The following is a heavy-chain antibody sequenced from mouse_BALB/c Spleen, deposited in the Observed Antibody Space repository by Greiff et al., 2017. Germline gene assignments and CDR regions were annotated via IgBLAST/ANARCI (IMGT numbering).Heavy chain of an antibody. CDR1: GYTFTDYW. CDR3: ARYGYGNGAMDY. D-gene: IGHD2-10*02. CDR2: IDTSDSYT. Sequence: QVQLQQPGAELVMPGASVKMSCKASGYTFTDYWMHWVKQRPGQGLEWIGAIDTSDSYTSYNQKFKGKATLTVDESSSTAYMQLSSLTSEDSAVYYCARYGYGNGAMDYWGQGTSVTVSS. V-gene: IGHV1-69*01. J-gene: IGHJ4*01.